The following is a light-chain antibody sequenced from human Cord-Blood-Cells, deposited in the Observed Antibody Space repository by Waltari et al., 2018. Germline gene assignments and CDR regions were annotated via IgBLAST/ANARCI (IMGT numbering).Light chain of an antibody. CDR3: QQSYSTPCS. J-gene: IGKJ2*04. CDR1: QSISSY. Sequence: DIQMTQSPSSLSASVGDRVTIPCRASQSISSYLNWYHQKPGKAPKLLIYAASSLQSGVPSRFSGSGAGTDLTLTISSLQPEDFATYYCQQSYSTPCSFRQGTELEIK. CDR2: AAS. V-gene: IGKV1-39*01.